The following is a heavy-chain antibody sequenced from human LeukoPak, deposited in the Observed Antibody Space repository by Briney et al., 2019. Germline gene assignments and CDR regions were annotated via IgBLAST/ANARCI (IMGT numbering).Heavy chain of an antibody. V-gene: IGHV2-5*02. CDR3: AHRRSGYDWNHGDFDY. Sequence: ESGPTLVNXTQTLTLTCSFSGFSLTTRPLGVGWIRQPPGKALEWLAVIYWDDDKRYNPSLKTRLTVTTATSKNQVVLIMTNMDPVDTATYYCAHRRSGYDWNHGDFDYWGQGTLVTVSS. J-gene: IGHJ4*02. CDR2: IYWDDDK. D-gene: IGHD1-20*01. CDR1: GFSLTTRPLG.